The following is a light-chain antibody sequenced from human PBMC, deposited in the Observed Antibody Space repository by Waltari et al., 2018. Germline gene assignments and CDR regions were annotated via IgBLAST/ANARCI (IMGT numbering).Light chain of an antibody. CDR2: DAS. V-gene: IGKV3-20*01. CDR1: QSVSKY. J-gene: IGKJ1*01. Sequence: IVLTQSPGTLSLSPGERATLSCRASQSVSKYLAWYQQKPGQAPRLLIYDASTRATGIPDRFSGSGSGTDFSLTISRLEPEDFAVYYCQKYVNLPATFGQGTKVEIK. CDR3: QKYVNLPAT.